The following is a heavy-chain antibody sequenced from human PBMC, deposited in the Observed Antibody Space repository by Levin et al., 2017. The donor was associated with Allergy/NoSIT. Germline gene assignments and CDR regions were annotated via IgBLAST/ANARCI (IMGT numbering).Heavy chain of an antibody. D-gene: IGHD1-26*01. V-gene: IGHV1-18*01. Sequence: GESLKISCKASGYTFTSYGISWVRQAPGQGLEWMGWISAYNGNTNYAQKLQGRVTMTTDTSTSTAYMELRSLRSDDTAVYYCARDEKRIVGAMYDYWGQGTLVTVSS. J-gene: IGHJ4*02. CDR2: ISAYNGNT. CDR3: ARDEKRIVGAMYDY. CDR1: GYTFTSYG.